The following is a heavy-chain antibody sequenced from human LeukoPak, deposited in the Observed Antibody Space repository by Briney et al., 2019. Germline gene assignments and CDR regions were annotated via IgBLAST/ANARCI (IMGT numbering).Heavy chain of an antibody. CDR1: GGSISSYY. CDR3: ARGRNNPLPFDY. V-gene: IGHV4-59*01. J-gene: IGHJ4*02. CDR2: IYYSGST. D-gene: IGHD1/OR15-1a*01. Sequence: SETLFLTCTVSGGSISSYYWSWIRQPPGKGLEWIGYIYYSGSTNYNPSPKSRVTISVDTSKNQFSLKLSSVTAADTAVYYWARGRNNPLPFDYWGQGTLVTVSS.